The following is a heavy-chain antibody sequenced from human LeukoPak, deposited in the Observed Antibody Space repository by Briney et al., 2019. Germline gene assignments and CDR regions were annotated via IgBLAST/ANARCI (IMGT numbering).Heavy chain of an antibody. CDR1: GGTFSSYA. V-gene: IGHV1-69*13. D-gene: IGHD2-2*01. J-gene: IGHJ3*02. CDR2: IIPIFGTA. Sequence: ASVKVSCKASGGTFSSYAIGWVRQAPGQGLEWMGGIIPIFGTANYAQKFQGRDTITADESTSTAYMELSSLRSEDTAVYYCARRVPAANDAFDIWGQGTMVTVSS. CDR3: ARRVPAANDAFDI.